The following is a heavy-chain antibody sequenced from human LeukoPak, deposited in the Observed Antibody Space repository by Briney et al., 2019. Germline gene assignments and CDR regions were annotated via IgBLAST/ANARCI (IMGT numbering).Heavy chain of an antibody. CDR2: ISWDGGST. J-gene: IGHJ4*02. CDR1: GFTFSCNW. V-gene: IGHV3-43*01. CDR3: AKEMTDTAMVLNY. Sequence: QTGGSLRLSCAASGFTFSCNWMHWVRQAPGKGLEWVSLISWDGGSTYYADSVKGRFTISRDNSKNSLYLQMNSLRTEDTALYYCAKEMTDTAMVLNYWGQGTLVTVSS. D-gene: IGHD5-18*01.